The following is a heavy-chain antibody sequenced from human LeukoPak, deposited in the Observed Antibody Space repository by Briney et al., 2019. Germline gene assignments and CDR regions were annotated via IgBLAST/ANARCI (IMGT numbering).Heavy chain of an antibody. CDR3: ARECPGGIVVVAAPSDMDV. J-gene: IGHJ6*02. CDR1: GFTFSSYE. V-gene: IGHV3-48*03. D-gene: IGHD2-15*01. Sequence: GGSLRLSCAASGFTFSSYEMNWVRQAPGKGLEWVSYISSSGSTIYYADSVKGRFTISRDNAKNSLYLQMNSLRAEDTAVYYCARECPGGIVVVAAPSDMDVWGQGTTVTVSS. CDR2: ISSSGSTI.